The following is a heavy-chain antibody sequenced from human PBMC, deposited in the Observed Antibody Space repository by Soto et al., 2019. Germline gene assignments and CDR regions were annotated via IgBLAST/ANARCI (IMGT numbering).Heavy chain of an antibody. Sequence: QITLKESGPTLVKPTQTLTLTCTFSGFSLSADGMGVGWIRQPPGKALEWLALIYWDDDKRYRPSLKSRLTITKDTSKNQVVLTMTNMDPVDTATYYCAHAYGGTSWPNDAFDVWGQGTVVTVSS. CDR1: GFSLSADGMG. V-gene: IGHV2-5*02. J-gene: IGHJ3*01. CDR2: IYWDDDK. CDR3: AHAYGGTSWPNDAFDV. D-gene: IGHD2-2*01.